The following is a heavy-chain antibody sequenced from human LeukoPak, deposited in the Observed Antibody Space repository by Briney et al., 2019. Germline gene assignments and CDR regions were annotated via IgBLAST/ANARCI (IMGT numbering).Heavy chain of an antibody. V-gene: IGHV4-38-2*02. CDR1: GYSISSGYY. D-gene: IGHD3-10*01. CDR3: ARGRPDGSGSYYKFDP. CDR2: IYYSGRT. J-gene: IGHJ5*02. Sequence: SETLSLTCSVSGYSISSGYYWGWIRQPPGKGLEWIGSIYYSGRTYYNPSLKSRVTISVDTSKKQFSLKLSSVTAADTAVYYCARGRPDGSGSYYKFDPWGQGTLVTVSS.